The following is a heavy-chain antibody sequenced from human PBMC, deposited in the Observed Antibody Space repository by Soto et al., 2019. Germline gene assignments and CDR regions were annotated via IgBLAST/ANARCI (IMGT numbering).Heavy chain of an antibody. V-gene: IGHV4-34*01. CDR3: ARGQHLLFRA. J-gene: IGHJ5*02. Sequence: QVQLQQWGAGLLKPSETLSLTCAVYGGSFSGYYWSWIRQPPGKGLEWIGEINHSGSTNYNPSLKSRVTISVDTSKNQFSLKLSSVTAADTAVYYCARGQHLLFRAWGQGTLVTVSS. CDR1: GGSFSGYY. D-gene: IGHD2-21*01. CDR2: INHSGST.